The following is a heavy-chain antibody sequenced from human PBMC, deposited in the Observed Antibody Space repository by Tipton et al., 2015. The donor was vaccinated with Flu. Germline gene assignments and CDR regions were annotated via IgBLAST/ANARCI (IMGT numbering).Heavy chain of an antibody. D-gene: IGHD3-16*01. CDR3: ARDVMITLGGRRGYGTDV. V-gene: IGHV3-21*01. Sequence: GSLRLSCAASGFTFSTYTMNWVRQAPGQRLEWVSSISSSGTYISYADSLKGRFTISRDNAKNSLYLQMNSLRAEDTAVYYCARDVMITLGGRRGYGTDVWGQGTTVTVSS. CDR2: ISSSGTYI. CDR1: GFTFSTYT. J-gene: IGHJ6*02.